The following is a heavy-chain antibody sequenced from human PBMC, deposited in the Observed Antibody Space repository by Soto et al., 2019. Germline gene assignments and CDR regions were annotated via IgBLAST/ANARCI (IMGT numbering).Heavy chain of an antibody. J-gene: IGHJ5*02. V-gene: IGHV3-13*01. Sequence: GGSLRLSCAASGFTFSSYDMHWVRQATGKGLEWVSAIGTAGDTYYPGSVKGRFTISRENAKNSLYLQMNSLRAGDTAVYYCAREKGRGWFDPWGQGTLVTVSP. CDR1: GFTFSSYD. CDR3: AREKGRGWFDP. CDR2: IGTAGDT.